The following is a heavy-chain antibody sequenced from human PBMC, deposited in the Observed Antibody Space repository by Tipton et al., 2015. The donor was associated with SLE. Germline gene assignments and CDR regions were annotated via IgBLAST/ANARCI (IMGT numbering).Heavy chain of an antibody. CDR3: AREAGGLDY. CDR2: IYTGRST. CDR1: GGSISSGGYY. D-gene: IGHD3-16*01. V-gene: IGHV4-61*02. Sequence: TLSLTCTVSGGSISSGGYYWSWIRQPADKGLEWIGRIYTGRSTNYNPSLKSRLTISVDTSKNQFSLQLSSVTAADTAVYYCAREAGGLDYWGQGTLVTVSS. J-gene: IGHJ4*02.